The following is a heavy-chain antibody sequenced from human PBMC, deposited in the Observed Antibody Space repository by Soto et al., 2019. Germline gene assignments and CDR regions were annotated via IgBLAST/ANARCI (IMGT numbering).Heavy chain of an antibody. Sequence: ASVKVSCKASGYTFTSYGISWVRQAPGQGLEWMGWISAYNGNTNYAQKLQGRVTMTTDTSTSTAYMELRSLRSDDTAVYYCARFLEERAPEYYFDYWGQGTLVTVSS. CDR2: ISAYNGNT. CDR3: ARFLEERAPEYYFDY. D-gene: IGHD1-1*01. CDR1: GYTFTSYG. J-gene: IGHJ4*02. V-gene: IGHV1-18*01.